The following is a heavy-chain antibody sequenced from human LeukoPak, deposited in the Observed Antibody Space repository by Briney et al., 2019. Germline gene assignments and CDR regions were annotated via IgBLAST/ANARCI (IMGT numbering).Heavy chain of an antibody. CDR3: ATRGAYSSSWSLHY. CDR2: ISGSGGGT. Sequence: GGSLRLSCAASGFIFSSYAMSWVRQAPGKGLAWVSAISGSGGGTYYADSVKGRFTISRDNSKNTLYLQMNSLRAEDTAVYYCATRGAYSSSWSLHYWGQGALVTVSS. D-gene: IGHD6-13*01. V-gene: IGHV3-23*01. J-gene: IGHJ4*02. CDR1: GFIFSSYA.